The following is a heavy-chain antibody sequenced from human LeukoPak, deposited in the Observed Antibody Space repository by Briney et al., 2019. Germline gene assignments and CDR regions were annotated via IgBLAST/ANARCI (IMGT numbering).Heavy chain of an antibody. V-gene: IGHV4-34*01. D-gene: IGHD6-19*01. CDR1: GGSFSGYY. CDR3: ARFGPPKYSSGWYMNYFDY. J-gene: IGHJ4*02. CDR2: IKHSGST. Sequence: SETLSLTCAVDGGSFSGYYWSWIRQPPGKGLEWMGEIKHSGSTNYNPSLKSRVTISVDTSKNQFSLKLSSVTAADTAVYYCARFGPPKYSSGWYMNYFDYWGQGTLVTVSS.